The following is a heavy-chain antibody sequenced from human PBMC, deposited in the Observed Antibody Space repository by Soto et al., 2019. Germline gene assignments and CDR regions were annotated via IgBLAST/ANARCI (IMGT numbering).Heavy chain of an antibody. CDR3: ARVGGNWNDDYFDY. CDR2: MNPNSGDT. J-gene: IGHJ4*02. D-gene: IGHD1-1*01. CDR1: GYTFTNHD. Sequence: ASVKVSCKASGYTFTNHDINWVRQTTGQGLEWMGWMNPNSGDTGYAQKFQGRVTMTRDTSIRTAYMELSNLGSDDTAVYYCARVGGNWNDDYFDYWGQGALVTVSS. V-gene: IGHV1-8*01.